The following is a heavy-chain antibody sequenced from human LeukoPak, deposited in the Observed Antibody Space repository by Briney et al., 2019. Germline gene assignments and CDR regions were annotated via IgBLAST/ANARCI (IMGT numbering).Heavy chain of an antibody. CDR3: ARNGDYDSFTYFYYMDV. V-gene: IGHV3-48*03. Sequence: GGSLRLSCAASGFTFSSYEMNWVRQAPGKGLEWVSYISSSGSTIYYADSVKGRFTISRDNAKNSLYLQMNSLRAEDTAVYYCARNGDYDSFTYFYYMDVWGKGTTVTVSS. CDR1: GFTFSSYE. J-gene: IGHJ6*03. D-gene: IGHD4-17*01. CDR2: ISSSGSTI.